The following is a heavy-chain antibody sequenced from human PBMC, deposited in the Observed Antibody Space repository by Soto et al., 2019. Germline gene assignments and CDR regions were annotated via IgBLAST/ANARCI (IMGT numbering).Heavy chain of an antibody. Sequence: GGSLRLSCAASGFTFSSEGMHWVRQAPGKGLEWVAVIWYDGSNKYYADSVKGRFTISRDNSKNTLYLQMNSLRAEDTAVYYCARDLSYYDFWSGYRSSYYYYGMDVWGQGPTVTVSS. CDR3: ARDLSYYDFWSGYRSSYYYYGMDV. CDR2: IWYDGSNK. CDR1: GFTFSSEG. D-gene: IGHD3-3*01. J-gene: IGHJ6*02. V-gene: IGHV3-33*01.